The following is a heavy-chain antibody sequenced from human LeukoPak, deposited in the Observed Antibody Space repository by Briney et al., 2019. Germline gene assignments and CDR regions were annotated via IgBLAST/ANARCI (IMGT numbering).Heavy chain of an antibody. Sequence: PGGSLRLSCAASGFTFSNYGMHWVRQAPGKGLEWVALIRYDGSKKDYGDSVKGRFTISRDNSKNMAYLQMNSLRVEDTAMYYCVRTGETERFEYWGQGALVTVSS. CDR3: VRTGETERFEY. D-gene: IGHD3/OR15-3a*01. J-gene: IGHJ4*02. CDR2: IRYDGSKK. V-gene: IGHV3-30*02. CDR1: GFTFSNYG.